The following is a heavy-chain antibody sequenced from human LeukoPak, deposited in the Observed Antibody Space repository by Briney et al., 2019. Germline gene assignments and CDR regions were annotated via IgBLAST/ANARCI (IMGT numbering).Heavy chain of an antibody. V-gene: IGHV4-30-4*01. CDR1: GGSISSGDYY. J-gene: IGHJ4*02. CDR2: IYYSGST. CDR3: ARERGWLHYYFDY. D-gene: IGHD5-24*01. Sequence: SETLSLTCTVSGGSISSGDYYWSWIRQPPGKGLEWIGYIYYSGSTYYNPSVKSRVTISVDTSKNQFSLKLSSVTAADTAVYYCARERGWLHYYFDYWGQGTLVTVSS.